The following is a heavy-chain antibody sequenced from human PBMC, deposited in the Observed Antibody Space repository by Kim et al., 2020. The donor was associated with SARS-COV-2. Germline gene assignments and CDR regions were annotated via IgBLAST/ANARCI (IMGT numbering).Heavy chain of an antibody. J-gene: IGHJ6*03. D-gene: IGHD3-16*01. CDR1: EFTFSSYG. CDR2: IWYDGSNK. Sequence: GGSLRLSCAASEFTFSSYGMHWVRQAPGKGLEWVAVIWYDGSNKYYVDSVKGRFTISRDNYKNTLYLQMNSLRAEDTAVYYCARDYRSPKIMLSYIDVWGKATTLTHSS. CDR3: ARDYRSPKIMLSYIDV. V-gene: IGHV3-33*01.